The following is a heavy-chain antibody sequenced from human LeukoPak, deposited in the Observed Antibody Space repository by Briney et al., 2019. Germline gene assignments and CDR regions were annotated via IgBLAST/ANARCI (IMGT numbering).Heavy chain of an antibody. CDR1: GFTFSTYW. V-gene: IGHV3-7*01. CDR2: INQDGGEK. CDR3: ARDLRGFDY. J-gene: IGHJ4*02. Sequence: GGSLRLSCAAPGFTFSTYWMSSVRQAPGKRLEWVANINQDGGEKNYVDSVEGRFTISRDNAKNSLYLQMNSLRAEDTAVYYCARDLRGFDYWGQGTLVTVSS.